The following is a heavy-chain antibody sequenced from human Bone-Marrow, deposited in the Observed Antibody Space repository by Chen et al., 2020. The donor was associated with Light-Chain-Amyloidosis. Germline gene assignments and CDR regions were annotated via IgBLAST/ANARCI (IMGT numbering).Heavy chain of an antibody. CDR1: GSPFRRYW. Sequence: EVQLVESGGGWVQPGGPRRPSCPAPGSPFRRYWMSWVRQAPGKGLEWVTNIKEDGSEKDYVDSVKGRFTISRDNAKNSVYLQMNSLKDEDTALYYCASYNGGAALNIWGQGTMVTVSS. D-gene: IGHD3-16*01. CDR3: ASYNGGAALNI. V-gene: IGHV3-7*01. CDR2: IKEDGSEK. J-gene: IGHJ3*02.